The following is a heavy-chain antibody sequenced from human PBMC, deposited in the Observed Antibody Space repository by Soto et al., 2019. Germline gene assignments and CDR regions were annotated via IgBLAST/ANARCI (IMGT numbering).Heavy chain of an antibody. D-gene: IGHD1-1*01. CDR3: ASDNWNDADAFDI. V-gene: IGHV4-34*01. J-gene: IGHJ3*02. Sequence: QVQLQQWGAGLLKPSETLSLTCAVYGGSFSGYYWSWIRQPPGKGLEWIGEINHSGSTNYNPSLKSRVTISVDTSKNQFSLKLSSVTAADTAVYYCASDNWNDADAFDIWGQGTMVTVSS. CDR2: INHSGST. CDR1: GGSFSGYY.